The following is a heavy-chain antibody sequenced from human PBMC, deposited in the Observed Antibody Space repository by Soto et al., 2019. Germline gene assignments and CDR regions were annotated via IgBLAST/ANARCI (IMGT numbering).Heavy chain of an antibody. J-gene: IGHJ5*02. CDR3: AREGSGGSWLRYNWFDP. D-gene: IGHD2-15*01. V-gene: IGHV1-69*13. CDR1: GGTFSSYA. CDR2: IIPIFGTA. Sequence: ASVKVSCKASGGTFSSYAISWVRQAPGQGLEWMGGIIPIFGTANYAQKFQGRVTITADESTSTAYMELSSLRSEDTAVYYCAREGSGGSWLRYNWFDPWGQGTLVTVSS.